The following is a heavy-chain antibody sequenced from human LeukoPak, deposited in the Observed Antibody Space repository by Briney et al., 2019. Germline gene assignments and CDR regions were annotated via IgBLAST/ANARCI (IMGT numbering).Heavy chain of an antibody. V-gene: IGHV1-18*01. CDR1: GYTFINYG. D-gene: IGHD3-10*01. J-gene: IGHJ4*02. CDR2: ISPYNGNT. Sequence: ASVKVFCKASGYTFINYGISWVRQAPGQGLEWMGWISPYNGNTYYAQNLQGRVTMTTDTSTSTAYMELRSLRSDDTAVYYCARDGEDTVTIDDHWGQGTLVTVSS. CDR3: ARDGEDTVTIDDH.